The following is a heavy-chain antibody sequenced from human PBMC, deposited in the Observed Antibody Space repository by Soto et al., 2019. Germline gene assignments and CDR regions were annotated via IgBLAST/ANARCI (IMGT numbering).Heavy chain of an antibody. CDR1: GYTFTSYD. V-gene: IGHV1-8*01. Sequence: QVQLVQSGAEVKKPGASVKVSCKASGYTFTSYDVNWVRQATGQGLEWMGWMNPNSGNTGDAQKFQGGVTMTRNTXXXXXXXXXXXXXXXXXXXXXXAXERSSGWDVDYWGQGTLVTVSS. D-gene: IGHD6-19*01. CDR3: AXERSSGWDVDY. CDR2: MNPNSGNT. J-gene: IGHJ4*02.